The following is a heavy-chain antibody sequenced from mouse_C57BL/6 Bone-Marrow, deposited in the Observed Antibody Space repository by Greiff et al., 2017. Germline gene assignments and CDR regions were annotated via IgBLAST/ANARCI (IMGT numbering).Heavy chain of an antibody. CDR2: IWSGGST. Sequence: QVQLKESGPGLVQPSQSLSISCTVSGFSLTSYGVHWVRQSPGKGLEWLGVIWSGGSTDYTAAFISRLSISKDNSKSQVFFKMNSLQADDTAIYYCARAIYYYGSSLYYYAMDDWGQGTSVTVSS. CDR1: GFSLTSYG. J-gene: IGHJ4*01. V-gene: IGHV2-2*01. D-gene: IGHD1-1*01. CDR3: ARAIYYYGSSLYYYAMDD.